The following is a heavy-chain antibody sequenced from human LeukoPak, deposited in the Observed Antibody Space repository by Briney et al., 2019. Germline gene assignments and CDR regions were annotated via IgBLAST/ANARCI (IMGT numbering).Heavy chain of an antibody. J-gene: IGHJ4*02. CDR3: ARDRRYYDSSGYYEGVDY. V-gene: IGHV3-48*04. CDR1: GFTFSSYS. CDR2: ISSSSSTI. D-gene: IGHD3-22*01. Sequence: GGSLRLSCAASGFTFSSYSMSWVRQAPGKGLEWVSYISSSSSTIYYADSVKGRFTISRDNAKNSLYLQMNSLRAEDTAVYYCARDRRYYDSSGYYEGVDYWGQGTLVTVSS.